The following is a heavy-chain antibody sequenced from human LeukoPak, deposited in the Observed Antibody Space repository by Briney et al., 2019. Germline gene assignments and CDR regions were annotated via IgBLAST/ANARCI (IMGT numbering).Heavy chain of an antibody. Sequence: ASVKVSCKASGYIFTGYYMHWVRQAPGQGLEWMGWINPESDVTKYAQKFQGRVTMTRDRSISTAYMELSSLRSDDTAVYYCARVTQTDYDFDYWGQGTLVTVSS. J-gene: IGHJ4*02. D-gene: IGHD4-17*01. CDR1: GYIFTGYY. CDR3: ARVTQTDYDFDY. V-gene: IGHV1-2*02. CDR2: INPESDVT.